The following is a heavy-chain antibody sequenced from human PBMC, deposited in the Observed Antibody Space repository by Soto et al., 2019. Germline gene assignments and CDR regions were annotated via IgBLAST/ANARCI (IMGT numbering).Heavy chain of an antibody. V-gene: IGHV3-23*01. D-gene: IGHD4-17*01. CDR2: ISGSGGST. J-gene: IGHJ4*02. Sequence: TGGSLRLSCAASGFTFSSYAMSWVRQAPGKGLEWVSAISGSGGSTYYADSVKGRFTTSRDNSKNTLYLQMNSLRAEDTAVYYCAKDAWEDYGQIDYWGQGTLVTVSS. CDR1: GFTFSSYA. CDR3: AKDAWEDYGQIDY.